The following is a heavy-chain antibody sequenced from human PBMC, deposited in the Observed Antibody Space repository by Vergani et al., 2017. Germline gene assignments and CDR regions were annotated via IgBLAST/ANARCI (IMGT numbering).Heavy chain of an antibody. CDR3: ARRGYCSSTSCYGRAFDI. Sequence: EVQLVQSGAEVKKPGESLKISCKGSGYSFTSYWIGWVRQMPGKGLEWMGIIYPGDSDTRYSPSFQGQVTISADKSISTAYLQWSSLKASDTAMYYCARRGYCSSTSCYGRAFDIWGQGTMVTVSS. CDR1: GYSFTSYW. CDR2: IYPGDSDT. J-gene: IGHJ3*02. V-gene: IGHV5-51*03. D-gene: IGHD2-2*01.